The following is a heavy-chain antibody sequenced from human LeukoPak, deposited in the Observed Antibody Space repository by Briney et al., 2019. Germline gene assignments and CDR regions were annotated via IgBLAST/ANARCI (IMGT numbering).Heavy chain of an antibody. J-gene: IGHJ4*02. Sequence: GGSLRLSCAASGFTFSSYEMNWVRQAPGKGLEWVSYISSSGSTIYYADSVKGRFTISRDNAKNSLYLQMNSLRAEDTALYYCARVGYYGSGSYYRNWGQGTLVTVSS. CDR3: ARVGYYGSGSYYRN. CDR1: GFTFSSYE. V-gene: IGHV3-48*03. D-gene: IGHD3-10*01. CDR2: ISSSGSTI.